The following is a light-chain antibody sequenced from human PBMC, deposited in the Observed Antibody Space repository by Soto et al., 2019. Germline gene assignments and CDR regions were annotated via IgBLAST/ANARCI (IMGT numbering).Light chain of an antibody. CDR1: QSVSSSY. CDR2: GVS. J-gene: IGKJ1*01. CDR3: QQYGSSPPT. Sequence: EIVLTQSPGTLSLSPGERATLSCRASQSVSSSYLAWYQQKAGQAPRLLIYGVSSRATGIPDKFSGSGSGTDFTLTISRVEPEDFAVYYCQQYGSSPPTFGQGTKV. V-gene: IGKV3-20*01.